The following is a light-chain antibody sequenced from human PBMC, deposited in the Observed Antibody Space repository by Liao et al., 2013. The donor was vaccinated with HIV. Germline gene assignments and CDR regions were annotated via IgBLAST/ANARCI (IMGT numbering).Light chain of an antibody. CDR2: QND. Sequence: SYELTQPPSVSVAPGKTARITCGGDNIGSKSVHWYQLKPGQSPVLVIYQNDKRPSGIPERFSGSNSGNTATLTISGTQAVDEADYYCQAWDSSTAVVFGGGTKLTVL. CDR1: NIGSKS. CDR3: QAWDSSTAVV. V-gene: IGLV3-21*01. J-gene: IGLJ2*01.